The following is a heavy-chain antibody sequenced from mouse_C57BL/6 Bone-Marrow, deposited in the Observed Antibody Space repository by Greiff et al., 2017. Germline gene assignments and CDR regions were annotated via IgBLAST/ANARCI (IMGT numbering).Heavy chain of an antibody. J-gene: IGHJ3*01. CDR2: IRSKSNNYAT. V-gene: IGHV10-1*01. CDR3: VRGLRYLAY. D-gene: IGHD1-1*01. Sequence: VESGGGLVQPKGSLKLSCAASGFSFNTYAMNWVRQAPGKGLEWVARIRSKSNNYATYYADSVKDRFTISRDDSESMLYLQMNNLKTEDTAMYYCVRGLRYLAYWGQGTLVTVSA. CDR1: GFSFNTYA.